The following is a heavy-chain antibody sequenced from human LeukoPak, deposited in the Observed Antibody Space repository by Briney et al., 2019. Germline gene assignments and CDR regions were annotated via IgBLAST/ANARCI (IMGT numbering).Heavy chain of an antibody. J-gene: IGHJ6*03. CDR3: SGTGTTNDYYYMDV. Sequence: ASVKVSCKASGGTFSSYAISWVRQAPGQGLEWMGGIIPILGTANYAQKFQGRVTITADESTSTAYMELSSLRSEDTAVYYCSGTGTTNDYYYMDVWGKGTTVTVSS. CDR1: GGTFSSYA. V-gene: IGHV1-69*01. D-gene: IGHD1-7*01. CDR2: IIPILGTA.